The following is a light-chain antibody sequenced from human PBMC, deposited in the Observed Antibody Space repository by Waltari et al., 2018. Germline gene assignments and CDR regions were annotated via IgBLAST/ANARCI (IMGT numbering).Light chain of an antibody. CDR2: AAS. J-gene: IGKJ4*01. V-gene: IGKV1-12*01. CDR3: QQGYSFPLT. CDR1: RYISNR. Sequence: DIQMTKSTSSVSASVGDRVPITCRASRYISNRLAWYQQKAGRAPNLLIYAASSLQGGVPSRFSGSGSGTDFTLTISSLQPEDFATYFCQQGYSFPLTFGGGTRVEIK.